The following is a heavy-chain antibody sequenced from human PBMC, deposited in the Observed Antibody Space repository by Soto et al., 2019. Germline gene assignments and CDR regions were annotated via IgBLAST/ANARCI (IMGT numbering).Heavy chain of an antibody. Sequence: GGSLRLSCAASGFTFSDYYMSWIRQAPGKGLAWVSYINSSGSTIYYADSVKGRFTISRDNAKNSLYLQMNSLRAEDRAVYYCARVAAAGIIDYRGQRSPVTVSS. D-gene: IGHD6-13*01. J-gene: IGHJ4*02. CDR2: INSSGSTI. V-gene: IGHV3-11*01. CDR3: ARVAAAGIIDY. CDR1: GFTFSDYY.